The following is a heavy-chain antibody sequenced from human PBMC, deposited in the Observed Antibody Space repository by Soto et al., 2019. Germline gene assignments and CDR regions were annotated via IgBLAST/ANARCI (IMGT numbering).Heavy chain of an antibody. CDR1: GGSVSSGSYH. V-gene: IGHV4-61*01. Sequence: PSETLSLTCTVSGGSVSSGSYHWAWIRQPPGKGLEWIGYIYYSGSTNYNPSLKSRVTISVDTSKNQFSLKLSSATAADTAVYYCARDNMRARDGMDVWGQGTTVTVSS. D-gene: IGHD3-16*01. CDR3: ARDNMRARDGMDV. CDR2: IYYSGST. J-gene: IGHJ6*02.